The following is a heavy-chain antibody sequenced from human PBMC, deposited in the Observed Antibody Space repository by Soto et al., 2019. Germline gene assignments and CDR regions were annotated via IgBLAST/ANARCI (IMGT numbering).Heavy chain of an antibody. Sequence: GGSLRLSCAVSGFTFSNYEMNWVRQAPGKGLEWVSYISSTGSHIYYTDSVKGRFTISRDNALYLQMNSLRADDTAVYYCARENYDSSGYFLDYWGQGTLVTVS. CDR3: ARENYDSSGYFLDY. CDR1: GFTFSNYE. CDR2: ISSTGSHI. V-gene: IGHV3-48*03. J-gene: IGHJ4*02. D-gene: IGHD3-22*01.